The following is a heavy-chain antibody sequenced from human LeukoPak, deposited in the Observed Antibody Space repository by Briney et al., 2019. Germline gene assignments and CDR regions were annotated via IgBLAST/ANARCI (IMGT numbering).Heavy chain of an antibody. V-gene: IGHV3-30*02. CDR2: IQFDGTNK. CDR1: GITFSSYG. Sequence: PGESLRLSCAASGITFSSYGMHWVRQAPGKGLEWVAFIQFDGTNKYYADSVKGRFTVSRDNSKNTLYLQMNSLRPEDTALYYCAKDIRRGDNYGYDQFAYWGQGTLVTVSS. J-gene: IGHJ4*02. CDR3: AKDIRRGDNYGYDQFAY. D-gene: IGHD5-18*01.